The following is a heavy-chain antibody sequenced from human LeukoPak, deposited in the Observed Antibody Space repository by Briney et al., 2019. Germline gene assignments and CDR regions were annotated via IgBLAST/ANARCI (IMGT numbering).Heavy chain of an antibody. J-gene: IGHJ4*02. CDR2: IYSGGST. Sequence: PGGSLRLSCAASGFTFSSYAMSWVRQAPGKGLEWVSVIYSGGSTYYADSVKGRFTISRDNSKNTLYLQMNSLRAEDTAVYYCARDRQFIYFDYWGQGTLVTVSS. D-gene: IGHD6-19*01. CDR3: ARDRQFIYFDY. CDR1: GFTFSSYA. V-gene: IGHV3-53*01.